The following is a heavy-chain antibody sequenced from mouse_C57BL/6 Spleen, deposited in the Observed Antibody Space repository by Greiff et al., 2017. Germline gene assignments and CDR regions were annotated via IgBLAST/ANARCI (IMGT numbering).Heavy chain of an antibody. V-gene: IGHV1-42*01. Sequence: VQLQQSGPELVKPGASVKISCKASGYSFTGYYMNWVKQSPEKSLEWIGEINPSTGGTTYNQKFKAKATLTVDKSSSTAYMQLKSLTSEDSAVYYCAREGLIYYGYDEGYAMDYWGQGTSVTVSS. CDR1: GYSFTGYY. J-gene: IGHJ4*01. D-gene: IGHD2-2*01. CDR3: AREGLIYYGYDEGYAMDY. CDR2: INPSTGGT.